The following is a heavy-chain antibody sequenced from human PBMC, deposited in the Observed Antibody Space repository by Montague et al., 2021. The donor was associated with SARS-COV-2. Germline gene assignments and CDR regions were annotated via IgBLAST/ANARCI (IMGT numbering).Heavy chain of an antibody. J-gene: IGHJ3*02. D-gene: IGHD3-22*01. V-gene: IGHV4-59*01. Sequence: SETLSLTCTVSGGSISSYYWSWIWQPPGKGLEWIGYIYYSGSTNYNPSLTSRVTISVDTSKNQFSLKLSSVTAADTAVYYCARGIPRPMRWLLVVDDAFDIWGQGTMVTVSS. CDR3: ARGIPRPMRWLLVVDDAFDI. CDR2: IYYSGST. CDR1: GGSISSYY.